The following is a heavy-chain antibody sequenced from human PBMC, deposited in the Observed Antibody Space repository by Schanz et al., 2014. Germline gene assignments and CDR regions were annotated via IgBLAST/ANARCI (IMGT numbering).Heavy chain of an antibody. J-gene: IGHJ4*02. CDR3: ARSPHYQGRKQRSPRPTTTNL. V-gene: IGHV3-64D*06. Sequence: EEQLVESGGGLVQPGGSLRLSCSACGFTFSDYSFHWARQAAGKGLEYISAISRDGGDTYYSDYVKGRFSISRDNSKNMLFLQMSSLGREDTDVYFCARSPHYQGRKQRSPRPTTTNLWGQGTLVTVSS. D-gene: IGHD2-2*01. CDR2: ISRDGGDT. CDR1: GFTFSDYS.